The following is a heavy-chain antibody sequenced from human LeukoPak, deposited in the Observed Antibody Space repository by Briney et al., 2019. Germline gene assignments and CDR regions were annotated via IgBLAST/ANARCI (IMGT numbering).Heavy chain of an antibody. Sequence: PGGSLRLSCAASGFTFSRYSMIWVRQAPGKGLEWVSSISSSSSYIYYGASVKGRFTIPRNNAKNSLYLQMNSLRAEDTAVYYCARHMVRGSNYYYYYGMDVWGQGTTVTVSS. D-gene: IGHD3-10*01. CDR1: GFTFSRYS. CDR2: ISSSSSYI. V-gene: IGHV3-21*01. CDR3: ARHMVRGSNYYYYYGMDV. J-gene: IGHJ6*02.